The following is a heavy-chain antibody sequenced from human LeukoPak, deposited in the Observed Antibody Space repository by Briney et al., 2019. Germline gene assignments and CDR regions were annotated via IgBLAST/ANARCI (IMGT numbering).Heavy chain of an antibody. V-gene: IGHV3-7*01. CDR3: ARVEFYGSQLQDY. CDR2: IKQDGSGE. Sequence: GGSLRLSCAASGFPFSSYWMSWVRQAPGKGLEWVANIKQDGSGEYYVDSVKGRFTISRDNATNSLYLQMNSLRAEDTAVYYCARVEFYGSQLQDYWGQGILVTVSS. CDR1: GFPFSSYW. J-gene: IGHJ4*02. D-gene: IGHD6-19*01.